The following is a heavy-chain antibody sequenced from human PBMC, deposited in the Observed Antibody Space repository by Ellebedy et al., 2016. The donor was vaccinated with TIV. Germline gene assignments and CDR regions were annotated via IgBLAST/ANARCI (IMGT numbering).Heavy chain of an antibody. CDR1: GFTFSSYV. CDR2: ISGSGGST. V-gene: IGHV3-23*01. CDR3: VKDRGDIIRDFDY. Sequence: GESLKISCAASGFTFSSYVMSWVRQAPGKGLEWVSAISGSGGSTYYADSVKGRFTISRDNSKNTLYLQMNSLRPEDTAMYYCVKDRGDIIRDFDYWGQGTLVTVSS. D-gene: IGHD2-21*02. J-gene: IGHJ4*02.